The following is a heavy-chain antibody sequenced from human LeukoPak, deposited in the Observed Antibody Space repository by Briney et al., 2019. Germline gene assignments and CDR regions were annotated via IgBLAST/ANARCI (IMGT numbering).Heavy chain of an antibody. Sequence: SQTLSLTCAVSGGSISSGGNSWSWIRQPPGKGLEWIGYIYHSGSTYYNPSLKSRVTISVDRSKNQFSLKLSSVTAADTAVYYCARGGDYVFDYWGQGTLVTVSS. CDR1: GGSISSGGNS. V-gene: IGHV4-30-2*01. D-gene: IGHD4-17*01. J-gene: IGHJ4*02. CDR2: IYHSGST. CDR3: ARGGDYVFDY.